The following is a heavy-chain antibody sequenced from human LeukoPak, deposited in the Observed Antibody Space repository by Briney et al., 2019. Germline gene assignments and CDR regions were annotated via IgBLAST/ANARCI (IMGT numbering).Heavy chain of an antibody. CDR1: GGSISSYY. CDR3: ARHRVMYYYDSSGYYY. D-gene: IGHD3-22*01. J-gene: IGHJ4*02. V-gene: IGHV4-4*07. CDR2: IYTSGST. Sequence: SETLSLTCTVSGGSISSYYWSWIRQPAGKGLEWIGRIYTSGSTNYNPSLKSRVTMSVDTSKNQFSLKLSSVTAADTAVYYCARHRVMYYYDSSGYYYWGQGTLVTVSS.